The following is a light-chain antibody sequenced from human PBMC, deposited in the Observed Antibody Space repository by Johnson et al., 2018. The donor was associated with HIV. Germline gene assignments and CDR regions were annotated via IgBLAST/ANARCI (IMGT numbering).Light chain of an antibody. CDR2: DNN. Sequence: QSVLTQPPSVSAAPGQKVTISCSGSSSNIGNNYVSWYQQIPGTVPKLLIYDNNKRPSGIPDRFSGSKSGTSATLGITGLQTGDEADYYCGTWDSSLSAGFFGTVTHITVL. CDR1: SSNIGNNY. V-gene: IGLV1-51*01. CDR3: GTWDSSLSAGF. J-gene: IGLJ1*01.